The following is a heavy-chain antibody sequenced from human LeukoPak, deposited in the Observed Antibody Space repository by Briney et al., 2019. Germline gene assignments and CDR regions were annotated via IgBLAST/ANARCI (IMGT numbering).Heavy chain of an antibody. V-gene: IGHV1-8*01. Sequence: ASVKVSCKASGYTFTSYDINWVRQATGQGLEWMGWMNPNSGNTGYAQKFQGRGTMTRNTSISTAYVELSSLRSEDTAVYYCARSNMVRGVIISRPLDYWGQGTLVTVSS. D-gene: IGHD3-10*01. J-gene: IGHJ4*02. CDR2: MNPNSGNT. CDR3: ARSNMVRGVIISRPLDY. CDR1: GYTFTSYD.